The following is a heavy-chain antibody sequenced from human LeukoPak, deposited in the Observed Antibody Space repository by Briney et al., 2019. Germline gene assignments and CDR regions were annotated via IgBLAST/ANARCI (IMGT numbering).Heavy chain of an antibody. CDR2: ISSSSSYI. CDR3: AREGHCSSTSCQYYFDY. V-gene: IGHV3-21*01. J-gene: IGHJ4*02. Sequence: GGSLRLSCAASGFTFSSYSMNWVRQAPGKGLEWVSSISSSSSYIYYADSVKGRFTISRGNAKNSLYLQMNSLRAEDTAVYYCAREGHCSSTSCQYYFDYWGQGTLVTVSS. D-gene: IGHD2-2*01. CDR1: GFTFSSYS.